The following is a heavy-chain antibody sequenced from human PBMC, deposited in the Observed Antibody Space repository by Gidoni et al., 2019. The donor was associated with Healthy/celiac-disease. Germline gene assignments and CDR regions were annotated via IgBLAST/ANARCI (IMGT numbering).Heavy chain of an antibody. J-gene: IGHJ4*02. CDR3: AREIDSLYYFDY. D-gene: IGHD3-9*01. CDR2: IWYDGSNK. CDR1: GFTFSSYG. V-gene: IGHV3-33*01. Sequence: QVQLVASGGGVVRPGRSLSRSCSASGFTFSSYGMHWVRQAPGKGLEWVAVIWYDGSNKYYADSVKGRFTISRDNSKNTLYLQMNSLRAEDTAVYYCAREIDSLYYFDYWGQGTLVAVSS.